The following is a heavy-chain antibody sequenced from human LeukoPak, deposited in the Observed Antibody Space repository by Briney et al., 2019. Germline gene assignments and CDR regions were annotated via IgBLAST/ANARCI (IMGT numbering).Heavy chain of an antibody. D-gene: IGHD3-16*01. CDR2: ISSSSSYI. Sequence: GGSLRLSCAASGFTFSSYSMNWVRQAPGKGLEWVSSISSSSSYIYYADSVKGRFTISRDNAKNSLYLQMNSLRAEDTAVYYCARALITSDTFGIWGQGTMVTVSS. V-gene: IGHV3-21*01. CDR3: ARALITSDTFGI. J-gene: IGHJ3*02. CDR1: GFTFSSYS.